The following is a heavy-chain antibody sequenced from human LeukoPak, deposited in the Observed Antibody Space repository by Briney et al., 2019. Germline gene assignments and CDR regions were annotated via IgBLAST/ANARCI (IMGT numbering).Heavy chain of an antibody. CDR1: GGSFSGYY. V-gene: IGHV4-34*01. D-gene: IGHD3-10*01. CDR2: INHSGSN. J-gene: IGHJ4*02. Sequence: SETLSLTCAVYGGSFSGYYWSWIRQPPGKGLEWIGEINHSGSNNYNPSLKSRVPISVDTSKNQFTLKLSSVTAADTAVDYCTRGILRGSGSYYPPKFFDYWGQGTLVTVSS. CDR3: TRGILRGSGSYYPPKFFDY.